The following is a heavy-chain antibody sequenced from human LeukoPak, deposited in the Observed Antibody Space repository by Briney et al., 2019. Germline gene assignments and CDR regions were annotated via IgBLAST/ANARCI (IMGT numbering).Heavy chain of an antibody. CDR2: INPNSGGT. V-gene: IGHV1-2*02. CDR3: TRALGSDY. J-gene: IGHJ4*02. Sequence: ASVEVSCKASGYTFTDYYMNWVRQAPGQGLEWMGWINPNSGGTNYAQKFHGRVTMTRDTSITTAYMELSSLRSDDTAMYYCTRALGSDYWGQGTLVTVSS. D-gene: IGHD1-26*01. CDR1: GYTFTDYY.